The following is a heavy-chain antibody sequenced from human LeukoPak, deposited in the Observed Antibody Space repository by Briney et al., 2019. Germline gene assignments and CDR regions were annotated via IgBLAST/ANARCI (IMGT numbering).Heavy chain of an antibody. V-gene: IGHV3-21*01. Sequence: GGSLRLSCAASGFDFSTYSMNWVRQAPGKGLEWVSSISSRSSYIYYADSVKGRFTISRDNAKNSLYLQMNSLSAEDTALYYWTRDRTKTSRDGFDIWGQGTMVTVSS. J-gene: IGHJ3*02. CDR2: ISSRSSYI. CDR3: TRDRTKTSRDGFDI. CDR1: GFDFSTYS. D-gene: IGHD2-2*01.